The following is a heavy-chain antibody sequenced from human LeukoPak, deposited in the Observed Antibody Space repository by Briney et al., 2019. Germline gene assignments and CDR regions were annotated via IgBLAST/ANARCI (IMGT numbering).Heavy chain of an antibody. CDR3: ARDRAWNYFDY. CDR2: ISNDGSRK. V-gene: IGHV3-30*03. CDR1: GFSFWHHA. Sequence: PGGSLRLSCAASGFSFWHHAMHWVRQAPGKGLEWVAIISNDGSRKYYAHSVEGRFTISRDNSKNTLYLQMDSLRAEDTAVYYCARDRAWNYFDYWGQGTLVTVSS. J-gene: IGHJ4*02. D-gene: IGHD3-3*01.